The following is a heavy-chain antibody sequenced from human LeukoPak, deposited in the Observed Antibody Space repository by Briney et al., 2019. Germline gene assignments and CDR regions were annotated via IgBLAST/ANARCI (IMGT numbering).Heavy chain of an antibody. Sequence: GGSLRLSCAASGFTFSSYAMHWVRQAPGKGLEYVSAISSNGGSTYYANSVKGRFTISRDNSKNTLYLQMGSLRAEDMAVYYCARRSSSGCFDYWGQGTLVTVSS. J-gene: IGHJ4*02. V-gene: IGHV3-64*01. CDR1: GFTFSSYA. CDR3: ARRSSSGCFDY. D-gene: IGHD6-19*01. CDR2: ISSNGGST.